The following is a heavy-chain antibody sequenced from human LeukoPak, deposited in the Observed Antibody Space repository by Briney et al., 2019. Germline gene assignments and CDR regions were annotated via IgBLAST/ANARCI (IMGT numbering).Heavy chain of an antibody. D-gene: IGHD4-17*01. CDR3: ARGDYYGDHLNWFDP. J-gene: IGHJ5*02. CDR2: INAGNGNT. V-gene: IGHV1-3*01. Sequence: SVKVSCKASGYTFTSYAMHWVRQAPGQRLEWMGWINAGNGNTKYSQKFQGRVTITRDKSTSTAYMELSSLRSEDTAVYYCARGDYYGDHLNWFDPWGQGTLVTVSS. CDR1: GYTFTSYA.